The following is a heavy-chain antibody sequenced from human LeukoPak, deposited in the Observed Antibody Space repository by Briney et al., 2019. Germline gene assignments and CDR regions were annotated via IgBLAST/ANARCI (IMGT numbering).Heavy chain of an antibody. D-gene: IGHD3-22*01. CDR2: ISSSSSYI. CDR1: SFIFSTYS. CDR3: ARDAVTYYYDSSGYWPLYYFDY. J-gene: IGHJ4*02. V-gene: IGHV3-21*01. Sequence: PGGSLRLSCAASSFIFSTYSMNWVRQAPGKGLEWVSSISSSSSYIYYADSVKGRFTISRDNAKNSLYLQMNSLRAEDTAVYYCARDAVTYYYDSSGYWPLYYFDYWGQGTLVTVSS.